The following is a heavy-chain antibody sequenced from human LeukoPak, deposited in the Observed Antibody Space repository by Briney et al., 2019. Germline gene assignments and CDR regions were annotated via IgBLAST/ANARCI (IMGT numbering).Heavy chain of an antibody. Sequence: SETLSLTCAVSGYSLGKNYYWGWIRQPPGKGLEWIGRIYGTGSTSYNPSLMNRVTMSVDTSKNHFSLKLTSLTPADTAVYYCARYDSRGSASTRFDYWGQGILVTISS. V-gene: IGHV4-38-2*01. CDR1: GYSLGKNYY. CDR3: ARYDSRGSASTRFDY. J-gene: IGHJ4*02. CDR2: IYGTGST. D-gene: IGHD3-16*01.